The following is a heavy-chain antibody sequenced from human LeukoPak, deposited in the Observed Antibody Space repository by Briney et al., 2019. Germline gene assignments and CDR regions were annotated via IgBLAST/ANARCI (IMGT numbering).Heavy chain of an antibody. CDR2: ISAYNGNT. Sequence: GASVKVSCKASGYTFTSYGISWVRQAPGQGLEWMGWISAYNGNTNYAQKLQGRVTMTTDTSTSTAYMELRSLRSDDTAVYYCARGDHTVRGYSGNDAFDIWGQGTMVTVSS. V-gene: IGHV1-18*01. CDR3: ARGDHTVRGYSGNDAFDI. D-gene: IGHD5-12*01. J-gene: IGHJ3*02. CDR1: GYTFTSYG.